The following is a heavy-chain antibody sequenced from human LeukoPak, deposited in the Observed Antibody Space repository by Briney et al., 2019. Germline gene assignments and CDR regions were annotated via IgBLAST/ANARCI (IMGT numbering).Heavy chain of an antibody. Sequence: GESLKISCKGSGYSFTSYWIGWVRQMPGKGLEWMGIIYPGDSDTRYSPSFQGQVTISADKSISTAYLQWSSLKASDTATYYCARRTSSSWYGFDYWGQGTLVTVSS. CDR2: IYPGDSDT. CDR3: ARRTSSSWYGFDY. V-gene: IGHV5-51*01. CDR1: GYSFTSYW. D-gene: IGHD6-13*01. J-gene: IGHJ4*02.